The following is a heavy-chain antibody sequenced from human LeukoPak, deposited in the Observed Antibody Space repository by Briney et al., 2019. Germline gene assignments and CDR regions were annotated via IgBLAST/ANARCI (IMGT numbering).Heavy chain of an antibody. V-gene: IGHV4-39*07. J-gene: IGHJ4*02. CDR3: ARDTVVTPKDY. D-gene: IGHD4-23*01. CDR2: IYYSGST. Sequence: PSETLSLTCTVSGGSISSSSYYWGWIRQPPGKGLEWIGSIYYSGSTYYNPSLKSRVTISVDTSKNQFSLKLSSVTAADTAVYYCARDTVVTPKDYWGQGTLVTVSS. CDR1: GGSISSSSYY.